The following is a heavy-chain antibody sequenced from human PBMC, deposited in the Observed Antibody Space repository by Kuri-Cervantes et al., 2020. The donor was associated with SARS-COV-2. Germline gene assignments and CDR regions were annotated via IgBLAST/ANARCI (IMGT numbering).Heavy chain of an antibody. J-gene: IGHJ4*02. CDR2: ISSRSSYI. CDR1: GFTFSSYS. CDR3: ATTLVGARNY. Sequence: GESLKISCAASGFTFSSYSMNWVRQAPGKGLEWVSSISSRSSYIYYADSVKGRFTISSDNAKNSLYLQMNSLRAEDTAVYYCATTLVGARNYWGQGTLVTVSS. V-gene: IGHV3-21*01. D-gene: IGHD1-26*01.